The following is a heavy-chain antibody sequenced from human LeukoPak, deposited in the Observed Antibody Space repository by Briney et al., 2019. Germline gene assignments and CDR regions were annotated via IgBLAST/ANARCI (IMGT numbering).Heavy chain of an antibody. CDR2: IYPSGGSK. V-gene: IGHV1-46*01. CDR1: GYTVINYY. Sequence: ASLKVSCKASGYTVINYYMHWVRQAPGQGLEWMGIIYPSGGSKSYAQKFQGRVTISRDTSASTVYMELSSLTSEDTAVYYCARNDQRGYNYVSPDYWGQGTLVTVSS. D-gene: IGHD5-18*01. J-gene: IGHJ4*02. CDR3: ARNDQRGYNYVSPDY.